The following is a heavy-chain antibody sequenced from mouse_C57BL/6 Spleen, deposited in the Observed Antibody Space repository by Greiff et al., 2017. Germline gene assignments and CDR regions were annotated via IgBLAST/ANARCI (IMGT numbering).Heavy chain of an antibody. CDR3: ARRGITAGHYWYFDV. CDR2: IWSGGST. V-gene: IGHV2-2*01. D-gene: IGHD2-4*01. CDR1: GFSLTSYG. J-gene: IGHJ1*03. Sequence: QVQLQQSGPGLVQPSQSLSITCTVSGFSLTSYGVHWVRQSQGKGLEWLGVIWSGGSTDYNAAFISRLSISKDNSKSQVFFKMNSLQADDTAIYYWARRGITAGHYWYFDVWGTGTTVTVSS.